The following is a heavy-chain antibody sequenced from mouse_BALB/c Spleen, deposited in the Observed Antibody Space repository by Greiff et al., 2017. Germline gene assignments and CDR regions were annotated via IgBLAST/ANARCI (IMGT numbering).Heavy chain of an antibody. D-gene: IGHD2-1*01. CDR3: VRGALGYGNYFDY. CDR1: GFSLTSYD. V-gene: IGHV2-9-2*01. J-gene: IGHJ2*01. Sequence: QVQLKESGPGLVAPSQSLSITCTVSGFSLTSYDISWIRQPPGKGLEWLGVIWTGGGTNYNSAFMSRLSISKDNSKSQVFLKMNSLQTDDTAIYYCVRGALGYGNYFDYWGQGTTLTVSS. CDR2: IWTGGGT.